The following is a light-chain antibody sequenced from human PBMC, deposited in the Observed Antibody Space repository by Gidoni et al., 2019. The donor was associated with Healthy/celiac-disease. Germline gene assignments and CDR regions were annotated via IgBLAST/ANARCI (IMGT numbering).Light chain of an antibody. CDR3: AAWDNSLNGWV. Sequence: QSLLTQPPSPSRTPGPRVTISCSGSSSNIGSNTVNWYQQLPGTAPKLLIYRNNQRPSGVPDRFSGSKSGTSASLGISGLQSEDEADYYCAAWDNSLNGWVFGGGTKLTVL. CDR1: SSNIGSNT. V-gene: IGLV1-44*01. J-gene: IGLJ3*02. CDR2: RNN.